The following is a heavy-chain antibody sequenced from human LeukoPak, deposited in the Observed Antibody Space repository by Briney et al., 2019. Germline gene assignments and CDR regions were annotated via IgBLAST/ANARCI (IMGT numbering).Heavy chain of an antibody. D-gene: IGHD6-19*01. CDR1: GYTFTSYG. CDR3: ARTKKYSSGWYPPDY. CDR2: ISAYNGNT. Sequence: ASVKVSCKASGYTFTSYGISWVRQAPGQGLEWMGWISAYNGNTNYAQKLQGRVTMTTDTSTSTAYMELRSLRSDDTAVYYCARTKKYSSGWYPPDYWGQGTLVTVSS. J-gene: IGHJ4*02. V-gene: IGHV1-18*01.